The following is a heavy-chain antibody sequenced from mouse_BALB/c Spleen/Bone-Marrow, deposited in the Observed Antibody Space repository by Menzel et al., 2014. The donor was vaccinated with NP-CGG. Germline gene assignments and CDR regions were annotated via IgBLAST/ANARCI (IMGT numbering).Heavy chain of an antibody. CDR1: GFDFSRYW. D-gene: IGHD1-1*01. Sequence: EVQLQQPGGGLVQPGGSLKLSCAASGFDFSRYWMSWVRQAPGKGLEWIGEINPDSSTINYTPSLKDKFIISRDNAKNTLYLQMSKVRSEDTALYYCARQWYYGSSDYWGQGTTLTVSS. J-gene: IGHJ2*01. V-gene: IGHV4-1*02. CDR2: INPDSSTI. CDR3: ARQWYYGSSDY.